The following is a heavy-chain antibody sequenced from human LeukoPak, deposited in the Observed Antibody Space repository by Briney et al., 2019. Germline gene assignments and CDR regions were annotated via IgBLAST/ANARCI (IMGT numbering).Heavy chain of an antibody. D-gene: IGHD6-19*01. J-gene: IGHJ3*02. CDR2: ISLGDSAT. CDR1: GYSLATYW. CDR3: AKDISVTEGAFDI. V-gene: IGHV5-51*01. Sequence: KPGESLKISCKVSGYSLATYWIGWVRQLPGKGLEWMGLISLGDSATRYSPSFQGQVTISADKSISTAYLQWSSLKASDTAMYYCAKDISVTEGAFDIWGQGTMVTVSS.